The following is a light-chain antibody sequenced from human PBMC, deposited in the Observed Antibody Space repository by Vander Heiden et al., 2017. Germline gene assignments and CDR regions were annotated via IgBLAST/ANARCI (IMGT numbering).Light chain of an antibody. Sequence: IVMTQCPDSLAVSLDERATTNCKSSQSVLYGSNTKNYLAWYQQKPGQPPKLLIYWASTRECGVPDRFSGRGSGTDFTLTISSLQAEDVAVYYCQQYYSTPLTFGGGTKVEIK. CDR2: WAS. CDR3: QQYYSTPLT. CDR1: QSVLYGSNTKNY. V-gene: IGKV4-1*01. J-gene: IGKJ4*01.